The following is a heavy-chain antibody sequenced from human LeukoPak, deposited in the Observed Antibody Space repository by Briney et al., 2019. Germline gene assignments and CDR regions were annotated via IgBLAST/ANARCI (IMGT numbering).Heavy chain of an antibody. Sequence: ASVKVSCKASGYTFTGYYMHWVLQAPGQGLEWMGRINPNSGGTNYAQKIQGRVTMTRDTSISTAYMELSRLRSDDTAVYYCARAPYSGRGFDPWGQGTLVTVSS. CDR2: INPNSGGT. CDR3: ARAPYSGRGFDP. V-gene: IGHV1-2*06. CDR1: GYTFTGYY. D-gene: IGHD1-26*01. J-gene: IGHJ5*02.